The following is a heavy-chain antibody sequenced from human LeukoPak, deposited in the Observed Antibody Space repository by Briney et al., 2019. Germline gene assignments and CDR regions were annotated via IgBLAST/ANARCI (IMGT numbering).Heavy chain of an antibody. CDR2: IYTSGST. CDR3: ARATSWYVSCFDP. CDR1: GGSISGYY. D-gene: IGHD2-2*01. Sequence: SETLSLTCTVSGGSISGYYWSWIRQPAGKGLEWIGRIYTSGSTTYNPSLKSRVTMSVDTSRNQFSLKLSSVTAADTAVYYCARATSWYVSCFDPWGQGTLVAVSS. J-gene: IGHJ5*02. V-gene: IGHV4-4*07.